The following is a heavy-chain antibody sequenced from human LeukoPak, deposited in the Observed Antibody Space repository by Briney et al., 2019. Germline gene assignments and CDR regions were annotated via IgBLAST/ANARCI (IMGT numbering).Heavy chain of an antibody. CDR2: IYYSGST. Sequence: PSETLSLTCTVSGGSISSYYWSWIRQPPGKGLEWIGYIYYSGSTNYNPSLKSRVTISVDTSKNQFSLKLSSVTAADTAVYYCAASPGIAAAGSLFFDYWGQGTLVTVSS. V-gene: IGHV4-59*08. CDR3: AASPGIAAAGSLFFDY. D-gene: IGHD6-13*01. J-gene: IGHJ4*02. CDR1: GGSISSYY.